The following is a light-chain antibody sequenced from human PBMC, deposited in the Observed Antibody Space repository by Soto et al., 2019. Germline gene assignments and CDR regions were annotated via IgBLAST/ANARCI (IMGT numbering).Light chain of an antibody. J-gene: IGLJ1*01. Sequence: QSVLTQPASVSGSPGQPITISCTGTSSDVGGYHYVSWYQLLPGKAPKLILFEVSIRPSGVSYRFSGSKSGNTASLTISGLQAEDEADYFCSSYSISTAYLFGTGTKVTVL. CDR1: SSDVGGYHY. CDR3: SSYSISTAYL. V-gene: IGLV2-14*01. CDR2: EVS.